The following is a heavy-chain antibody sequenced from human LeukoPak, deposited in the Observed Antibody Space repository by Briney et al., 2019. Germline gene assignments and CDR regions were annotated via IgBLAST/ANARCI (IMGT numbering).Heavy chain of an antibody. CDR1: GGSISSSSYY. CDR2: IYYSGST. Sequence: SETLSLTCTASGGSISSSSYYWGWIRQPPGKGLEWIGSIYYSGSTYYNPSLKSRVTISVDTSKNQFSLKLSSVTAADTAVYYCARVEYWFDPWGQGTLVTVSS. V-gene: IGHV4-39*07. J-gene: IGHJ5*02. CDR3: ARVEYWFDP.